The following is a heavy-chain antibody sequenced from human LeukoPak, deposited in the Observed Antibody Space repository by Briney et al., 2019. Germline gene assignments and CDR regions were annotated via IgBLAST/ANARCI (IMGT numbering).Heavy chain of an antibody. CDR2: INHSGST. D-gene: IGHD4-17*01. V-gene: IGHV4-34*01. CDR3: ARGFLYGRPRTFDI. CDR1: SGSFSGYY. Sequence: PSETLSLTCAVYSGSFSGYYWSWIRQPPGKGLEWIGEINHSGSTNYNPSLKSRVTISVDTSKNQFSLKLSSVTAADTAVYYCARGFLYGRPRTFDIWGQGTMVTVSS. J-gene: IGHJ3*02.